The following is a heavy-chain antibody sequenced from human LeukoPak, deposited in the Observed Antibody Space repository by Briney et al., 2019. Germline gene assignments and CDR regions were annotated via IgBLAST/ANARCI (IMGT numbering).Heavy chain of an antibody. CDR3: ARAGYSGYDNDAFDI. CDR2: IYYSGST. CDR1: GGSISSYY. V-gene: IGHV4-59*01. J-gene: IGHJ3*02. D-gene: IGHD5-12*01. Sequence: PSETLSLTCTVSGGSISSYYWSWIRQPPGKGLEWIGYIYYSGSTNYNPSLKSRVTISVDTSKNQFSLKLSSVTAADTAVYYCARAGYSGYDNDAFDIWGQGTRVPVSS.